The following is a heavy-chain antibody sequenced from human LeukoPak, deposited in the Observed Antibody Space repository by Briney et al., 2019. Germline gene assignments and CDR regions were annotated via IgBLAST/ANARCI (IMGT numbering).Heavy chain of an antibody. J-gene: IGHJ4*02. CDR2: INAGNGNT. Sequence: ASVNVSCKASGYTFTSYAMHWVRQAPGQRLEWMGWINAGNGNTKYSQKFQGRVTITRDTSASTAYMELSSLRSEDTAVYYCARVLTYCGGDCYHSSFDYWGQGTLVTVSS. CDR3: ARVLTYCGGDCYHSSFDY. V-gene: IGHV1-3*01. CDR1: GYTFTSYA. D-gene: IGHD2-21*02.